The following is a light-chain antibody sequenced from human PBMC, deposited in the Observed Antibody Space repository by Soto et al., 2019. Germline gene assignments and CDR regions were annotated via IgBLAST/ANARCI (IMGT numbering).Light chain of an antibody. CDR2: DAS. CDR1: QSVSSSY. V-gene: IGKV3D-20*02. J-gene: IGKJ1*01. CDR3: QQRSNWPSWT. Sequence: EIVLTQSPATLSLSPGERATLSCRASQSVSSSYLAWYQQKPGQAPRLLIYDASNRATGIPARFSGSGSGTDFTLTISSLEPEDFAVYYCQQRSNWPSWTFGQGTKV.